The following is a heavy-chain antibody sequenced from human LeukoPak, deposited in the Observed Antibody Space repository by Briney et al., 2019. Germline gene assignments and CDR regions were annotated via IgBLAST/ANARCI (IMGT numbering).Heavy chain of an antibody. J-gene: IGHJ4*02. CDR1: GFTFSDYW. CDR3: ARERVSTSERSDY. V-gene: IGHV3-7*01. CDR2: IKQDGTEK. D-gene: IGHD2-2*01. Sequence: GGCLRLSCLASGFTFSDYWMTWVRPAAGRGLEWVAHIKQDGTEKYYVGSVKGRSTLSRHNAKNSLYLQIDSLREEGTATYYCARERVSTSERSDYWGQGTLVTVSS.